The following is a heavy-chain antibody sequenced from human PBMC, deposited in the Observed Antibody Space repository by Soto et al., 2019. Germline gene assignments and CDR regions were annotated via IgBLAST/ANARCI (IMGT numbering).Heavy chain of an antibody. CDR3: ANFWGVSPYYFDY. Sequence: GGSLRLSCAASGFTFSSYAMSWVRQAPGKGLEWVSAISGSGGSTYYADSVKGRFTISRDNSKNTLYLQMNSLRAEDPAVYYCANFWGVSPYYFDYWGQGTLVTVSS. CDR1: GFTFSSYA. V-gene: IGHV3-23*01. CDR2: ISGSGGST. J-gene: IGHJ4*02. D-gene: IGHD3-10*01.